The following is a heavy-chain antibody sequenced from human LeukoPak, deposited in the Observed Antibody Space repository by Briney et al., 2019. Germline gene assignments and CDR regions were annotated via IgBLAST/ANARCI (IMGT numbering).Heavy chain of an antibody. V-gene: IGHV1-69*06. J-gene: IGHJ5*02. CDR1: GGTFSSYA. CDR3: ARRRWTRNWFDP. Sequence: ASVKVSCKASGGTFSSYAISWVRQAPGQGLEWMGGIIPIFGTANYAQKFQGRVTITADKSTSTAYMELSSLRSEDTAVYYCARRRWTRNWFDPWGQGTLVTVSS. CDR2: IIPIFGTA. D-gene: IGHD2-15*01.